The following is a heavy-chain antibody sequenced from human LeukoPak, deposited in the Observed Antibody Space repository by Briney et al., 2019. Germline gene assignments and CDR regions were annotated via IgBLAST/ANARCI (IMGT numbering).Heavy chain of an antibody. V-gene: IGHV3-23*01. Sequence: GGSLRLSCVGSGFAFINSAMTWVRQGPGKGLEWVSAISGSGYSTFYRDSVEGRFTISRDNSENRLYLQMNSLRAEDTAVYYCAKGVYGYYSFDYWGQGTLVTVSS. CDR2: ISGSGYST. CDR3: AKGVYGYYSFDY. D-gene: IGHD5/OR15-5a*01. J-gene: IGHJ4*02. CDR1: GFAFINSA.